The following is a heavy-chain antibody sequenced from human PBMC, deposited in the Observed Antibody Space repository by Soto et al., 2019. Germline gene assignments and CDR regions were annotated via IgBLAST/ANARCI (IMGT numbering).Heavy chain of an antibody. V-gene: IGHV1-18*01. CDR3: ARGNAFPTKGYSYGHDAFDI. D-gene: IGHD5-18*01. J-gene: IGHJ3*02. Sequence: ASVKVSCKASGYTFTGYGISWVRQAPRQGLEGMGWISAYNGNTNYAQKLQGRVTMTTDTYKSTAYMELRSLRSDDTAVYYCARGNAFPTKGYSYGHDAFDIWGQGTMVTVSS. CDR2: ISAYNGNT. CDR1: GYTFTGYG.